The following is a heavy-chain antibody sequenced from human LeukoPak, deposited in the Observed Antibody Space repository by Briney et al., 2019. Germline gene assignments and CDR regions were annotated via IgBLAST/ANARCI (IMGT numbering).Heavy chain of an antibody. D-gene: IGHD6-19*01. V-gene: IGHV6-1*01. CDR1: GGSVSSNSAA. J-gene: IGHJ3*02. CDR3: ARDIGYSSGWTSDAFDI. Sequence: SQTLSLTCAISGGSVSSNSAAWNWIRQSPSRGLEWLGRTYYRSKWYNDYAVSVKSRITINPDTSKNQFSLQLNSVTPEDTAVYYCARDIGYSSGWTSDAFDIWGQGTMVTVSS. CDR2: TYYRSKWYN.